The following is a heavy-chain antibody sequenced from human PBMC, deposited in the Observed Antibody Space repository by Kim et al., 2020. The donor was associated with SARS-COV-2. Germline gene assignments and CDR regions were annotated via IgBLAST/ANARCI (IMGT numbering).Heavy chain of an antibody. Sequence: GGSLRLSCAASGFTFSSYDMHWVRQATGKGLEWVSAIGTAGDTYYPGSVKGRFTISRENAKNSLYLQLNSRRAGDTAVYYCARAAIAVAGTGRWYFDLWGRGTLVTVSS. CDR2: IGTAGDT. CDR3: ARAAIAVAGTGRWYFDL. V-gene: IGHV3-13*01. D-gene: IGHD6-19*01. CDR1: GFTFSSYD. J-gene: IGHJ2*01.